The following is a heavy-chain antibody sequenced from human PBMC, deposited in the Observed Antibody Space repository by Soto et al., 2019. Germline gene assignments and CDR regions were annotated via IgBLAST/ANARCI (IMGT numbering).Heavy chain of an antibody. J-gene: IGHJ4*02. Sequence: SETLSLTCTVSGGSISSTSYYWGWIRQPPGKGLEWIGSIHYSGSTYYNPSLKSRVTMSVDTSKNQFSLKLSSVTAADTAVYYCTRLWTVGGASNYWGQGTLVTVSS. CDR3: TRLWTVGGASNY. CDR2: IHYSGST. V-gene: IGHV4-39*01. D-gene: IGHD1-26*01. CDR1: GGSISSTSYY.